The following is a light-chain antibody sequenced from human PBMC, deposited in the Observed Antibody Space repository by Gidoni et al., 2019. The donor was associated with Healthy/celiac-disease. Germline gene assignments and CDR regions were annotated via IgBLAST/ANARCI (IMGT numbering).Light chain of an antibody. CDR3: MQALQTPLT. V-gene: IGKV2-28*01. J-gene: IGKJ5*01. Sequence: DIVMTQAPLSLPVTPGEPASISCRSSQSLLHSNVYNYLDWYLQNPGQSPQLLIYLGSNRASGVPDRFMGSGSGTDFTLKISRVEAEDVGVYYCMQALQTPLTFGQGTRLEIK. CDR1: QSLLHSNVYNY. CDR2: LGS.